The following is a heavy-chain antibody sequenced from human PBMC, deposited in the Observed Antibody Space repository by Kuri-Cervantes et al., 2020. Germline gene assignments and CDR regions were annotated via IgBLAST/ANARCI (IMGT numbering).Heavy chain of an antibody. CDR3: ARESFSLGELSFPLGD. Sequence: LSLTCAASGFTFSSYGMHWVRQAPGKGLEWVAVVSYDGANTYYADSVKGRFTISRDNSKNTLYLQMNSLRAEDTAVYYCARESFSLGELSFPLGDWGQGTLVTVSS. V-gene: IGHV3-30*03. D-gene: IGHD3-16*02. CDR1: GFTFSSYG. CDR2: VSYDGANT. J-gene: IGHJ4*02.